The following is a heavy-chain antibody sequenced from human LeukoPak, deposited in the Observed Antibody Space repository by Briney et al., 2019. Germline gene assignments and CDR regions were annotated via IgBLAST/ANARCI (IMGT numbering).Heavy chain of an antibody. J-gene: IGHJ6*04. CDR1: GVSFSGYY. CDR2: TNHSGST. D-gene: IGHD6-13*01. CDR3: AREIAAAGASYYYYYGMDV. V-gene: IGHV4-34*01. Sequence: SETLSLTCAVYGVSFSGYYWSWIRQPPGKGLEWIGETNHSGSTNYNPSLKSRVTISVDTSKNQFSLKLSSVTAADTAVYYCAREIAAAGASYYYYYGMDVWGKGTTVTVSS.